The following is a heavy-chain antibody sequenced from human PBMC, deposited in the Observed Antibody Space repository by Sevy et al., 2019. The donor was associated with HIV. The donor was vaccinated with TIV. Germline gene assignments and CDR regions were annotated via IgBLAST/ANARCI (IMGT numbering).Heavy chain of an antibody. CDR2: IWFDGSNQ. D-gene: IGHD6-19*01. J-gene: IGHJ4*02. V-gene: IGHV3-33*01. Sequence: GGSLRLSCAASGFTFGSYDMHWVRQAPGKGLEWVAVIWFDGSNQYYGDSVKGRLTISRANSKNTVYLHMNSLRVDDTAVYYCARESGSDWYLDFWGQGTLVTVSS. CDR1: GFTFGSYD. CDR3: ARESGSDWYLDF.